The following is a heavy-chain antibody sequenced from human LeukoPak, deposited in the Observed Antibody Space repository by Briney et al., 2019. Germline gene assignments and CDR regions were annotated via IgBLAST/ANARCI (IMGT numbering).Heavy chain of an antibody. CDR2: ISGDGDST. Sequence: GGSLRLSCAASGFTFDVYVMHCVRHAPGGVLVCLSLISGDGDSTYYAASVKGRFTISRDDSKTSLYPQMNSLRTEDTALYYCTRQGARPDYWGQGTLVTVSS. J-gene: IGHJ4*02. CDR3: TRQGARPDY. CDR1: GFTFDVYV. V-gene: IGHV3-43*02.